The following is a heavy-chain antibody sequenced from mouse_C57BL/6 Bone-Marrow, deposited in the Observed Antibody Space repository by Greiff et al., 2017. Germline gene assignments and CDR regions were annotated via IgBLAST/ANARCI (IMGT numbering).Heavy chain of an antibody. CDR1: GFNIKDDY. D-gene: IGHD1-1*01. J-gene: IGHJ4*01. CDR3: TTDYGSIYYAMDY. Sequence: VQLQQSGAELVRPGASVKLSCTASGFNIKDDYMHWVKQRPEQGLEWIGWIDPENGDTEYASKFQGKATITADTSSNTAYLQLSSLTSEDTAVYYCTTDYGSIYYAMDYWGQGTSVTVSS. CDR2: IDPENGDT. V-gene: IGHV14-4*01.